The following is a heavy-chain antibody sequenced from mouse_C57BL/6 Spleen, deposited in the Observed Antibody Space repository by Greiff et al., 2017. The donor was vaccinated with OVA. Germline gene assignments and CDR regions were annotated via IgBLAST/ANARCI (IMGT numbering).Heavy chain of an antibody. V-gene: IGHV5-15*01. CDR3: ARHGYYDAMDY. Sequence: EVPLVESGGGLVQPGGSLKLSCAASGFTFSDYGMAWVRQAPRKGPEWVAFISNLAYSIYYADTVTGRFTISRENAKTTLYLEMSSLRSEDTAMYYCARHGYYDAMDYWGQGTSVTVSS. CDR2: ISNLAYSI. CDR1: GFTFSDYG. J-gene: IGHJ4*01. D-gene: IGHD2-3*01.